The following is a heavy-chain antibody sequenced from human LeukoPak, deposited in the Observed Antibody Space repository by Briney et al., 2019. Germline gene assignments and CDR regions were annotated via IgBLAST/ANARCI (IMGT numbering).Heavy chain of an antibody. J-gene: IGHJ4*02. CDR2: INHSGST. V-gene: IGHV4-34*01. D-gene: IGHD1-26*01. Sequence: SETLSLTYAVDGGSFSGYYWSWIRQPPGTGLEWIGEINHSGSTNYNPSLKSRVTISVDTSKNQFSLKLSSVTAADTAVYYCARASLKVVGAKDYWGQGTLVTVSS. CDR3: ARASLKVVGAKDY. CDR1: GGSFSGYY.